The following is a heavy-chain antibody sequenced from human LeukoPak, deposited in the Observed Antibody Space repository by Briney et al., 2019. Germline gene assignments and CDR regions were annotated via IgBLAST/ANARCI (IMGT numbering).Heavy chain of an antibody. J-gene: IGHJ4*02. D-gene: IGHD3-16*02. V-gene: IGHV5-51*01. CDR1: GYSFTSYW. CDR2: IYPGDSDT. Sequence: GESLKISCKGSGYSFTSYWIGWVRQMPGKGLEWMGIIYPGDSDTRYSPSFQGQVTISADKSISTAYLQWSSLKASDTAMYYCARGTKNYDYVWGSYPYDYWGQGTLVTVSS. CDR3: ARGTKNYDYVWGSYPYDY.